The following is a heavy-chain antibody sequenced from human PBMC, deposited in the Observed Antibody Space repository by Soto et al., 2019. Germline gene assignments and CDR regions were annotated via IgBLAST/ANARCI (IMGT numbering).Heavy chain of an antibody. V-gene: IGHV1-46*01. Sequence: ASVKVSCKASGYTFTSYYMHWVRQAPGQGLEWMGIVTPTGDYTAYAQKFQGRVTMTRDTSATTVYMEVRSLTSEDTAVYYCKRRPPSIGHPGLYAFDIWGQGTMVTVSS. J-gene: IGHJ3*02. CDR3: KRRPPSIGHPGLYAFDI. CDR1: GYTFTSYY. D-gene: IGHD2-15*01. CDR2: VTPTGDYT.